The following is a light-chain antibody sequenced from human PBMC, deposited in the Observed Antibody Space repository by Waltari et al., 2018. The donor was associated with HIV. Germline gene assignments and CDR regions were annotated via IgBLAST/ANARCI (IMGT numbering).Light chain of an antibody. CDR1: ISNIGSNY. Sequence: QSVLTQPPSTSGTPGQRVTISCSGGISNIGSNYVDWYQGLPGTAPKLLIYRDNQRPSGVPDRFSASKSGTSASLAISCLRSEDEADYYCAAWDDSLSGFVVFGGGTKLTVL. CDR3: AAWDDSLSGFVV. J-gene: IGLJ2*01. V-gene: IGLV1-47*01. CDR2: RDN.